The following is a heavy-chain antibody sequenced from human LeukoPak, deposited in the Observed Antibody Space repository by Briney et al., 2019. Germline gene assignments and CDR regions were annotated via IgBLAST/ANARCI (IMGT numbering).Heavy chain of an antibody. V-gene: IGHV1-69*10. Sequence: ASVKVSCKASGGTFSRYAFSWVRQAPGQGLEWMGGIIPLFGIANYAQKFQGRVTITADKSTSTAYMELSSLRSEDTAVYYCARDWLMGFGNDYWGQGTLVTVSS. D-gene: IGHD3-10*01. J-gene: IGHJ4*02. CDR3: ARDWLMGFGNDY. CDR1: GGTFSRYA. CDR2: IIPLFGIA.